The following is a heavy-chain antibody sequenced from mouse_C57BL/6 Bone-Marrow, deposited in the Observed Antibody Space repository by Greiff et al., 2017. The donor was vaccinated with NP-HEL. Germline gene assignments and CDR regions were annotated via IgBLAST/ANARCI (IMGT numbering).Heavy chain of an antibody. D-gene: IGHD2-13*01. Sequence: EVMLVESGGGLVKPGGSLKLSCAASGFTFSDYGMHWVRQAPEKGLEWVAYISSGSSTIYYADTVKGRFTISRDNAKHTLFLQMTSLRSEDTAMYYCARRTGEDWYFDVWGTGTTVTVSS. CDR3: ARRTGEDWYFDV. V-gene: IGHV5-17*01. CDR2: ISSGSSTI. J-gene: IGHJ1*03. CDR1: GFTFSDYG.